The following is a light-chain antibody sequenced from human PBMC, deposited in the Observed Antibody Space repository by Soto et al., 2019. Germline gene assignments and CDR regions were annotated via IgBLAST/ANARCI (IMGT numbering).Light chain of an antibody. J-gene: IGKJ4*01. CDR1: QSVRSN. V-gene: IGKV3-15*01. CDR3: QQYNNWPRLT. Sequence: DIVMTQSPATLSVSPGERATLSCRASQSVRSNLAWYQQQAGQAPRLLIYDASMRATGIPARFSGSGSGTEFTLTISSLQSEDFAVYYCQQYNNWPRLTFGGGTKVEI. CDR2: DAS.